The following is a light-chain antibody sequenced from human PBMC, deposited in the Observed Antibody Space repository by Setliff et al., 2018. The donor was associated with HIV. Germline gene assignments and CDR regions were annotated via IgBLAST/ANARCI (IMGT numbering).Light chain of an antibody. Sequence: QKVTISCSGSSSNLGNNYVSWYQQLPGTAPKLLIYDNNKRPSGIPDRFSGSKSGTSATLGITGLQTGDEADYYCGTWDSSLSDVVFGGGTKVTVL. CDR1: SSNLGNNY. CDR2: DNN. J-gene: IGLJ2*01. CDR3: GTWDSSLSDVV. V-gene: IGLV1-51*01.